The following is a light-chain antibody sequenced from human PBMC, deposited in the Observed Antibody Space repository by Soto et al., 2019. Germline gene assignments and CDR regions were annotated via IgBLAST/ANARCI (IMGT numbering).Light chain of an antibody. CDR2: DVS. V-gene: IGLV2-14*01. Sequence: QSALTQPASVSGSPGQSITISCTGTSSDVGGYNYVSWYQQHPGKVPKLMIYDVSNRPSGVSNRFSGSKSGNTASLTISGLQAEDEADYYCSSYTSSSTLYVFGTGTQLTV. CDR1: SSDVGGYNY. CDR3: SSYTSSSTLYV. J-gene: IGLJ1*01.